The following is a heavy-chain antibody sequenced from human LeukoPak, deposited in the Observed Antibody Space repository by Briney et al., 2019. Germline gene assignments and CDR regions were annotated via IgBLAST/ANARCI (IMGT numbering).Heavy chain of an antibody. CDR3: ARDPWGYSGSCGHDY. CDR2: ISSSSSYI. CDR1: GFTFSSYS. J-gene: IGHJ4*02. V-gene: IGHV3-21*01. D-gene: IGHD1-26*01. Sequence: GGSLRLSCAASGFTFSSYSMNWVRQAPGKGLEWVSSISSSSSYIYYADSVKGRFTISRDNAKNSLYLQMNSLRAEDTAVYYCARDPWGYSGSCGHDYWGQGTLVTVSS.